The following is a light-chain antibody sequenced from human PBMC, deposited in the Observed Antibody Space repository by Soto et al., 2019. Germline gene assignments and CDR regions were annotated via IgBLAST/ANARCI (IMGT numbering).Light chain of an antibody. V-gene: IGKV1-5*01. CDR2: DAS. CDR3: QQHNSSPWT. CDR1: QSVSDW. J-gene: IGKJ1*01. Sequence: DIQMTQSPSTLAASVGDSVTITCRASQSVSDWLAWFQQKPGKAPKVLIYDASTLESGVPSRFSGSGSGTEFTLTISSQQPEDFATYYCQQHNSSPWTFGQGTKVDIK.